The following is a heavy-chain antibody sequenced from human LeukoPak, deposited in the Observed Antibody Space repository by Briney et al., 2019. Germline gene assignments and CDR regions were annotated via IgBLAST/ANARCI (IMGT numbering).Heavy chain of an antibody. V-gene: IGHV3-7*01. CDR1: GFTFSTYW. J-gene: IGHJ4*02. CDR3: ARGKVHDY. CDR2: IKQDGSGE. Sequence: GGSLRLSCAASGFTFSTYWMSWVRQAPGKGVEGVADIKQDGSGEFCVDSVKGRFTFSRDNAKKSLYLQMNSLRAEDTAVYYCARGKVHDYWGQGTLVTVSS.